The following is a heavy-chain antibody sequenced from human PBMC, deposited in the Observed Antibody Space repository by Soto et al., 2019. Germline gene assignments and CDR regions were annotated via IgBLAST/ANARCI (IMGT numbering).Heavy chain of an antibody. V-gene: IGHV4-4*02. Sequence: QVQLQESGPGLVKPSETMSLTCDVSGDSISSPTWWTWVRQHPGKGLEWIGEVYQSGSTNYNSSLNSRVSISVDKSKNQFSLRLTSVTAADTAVYYGASRVPLDGDPYRGQGTLVTVYS. CDR1: GDSISSPTW. J-gene: IGHJ4*02. CDR2: VYQSGST. D-gene: IGHD4-17*01. CDR3: ASRVPLDGDPY.